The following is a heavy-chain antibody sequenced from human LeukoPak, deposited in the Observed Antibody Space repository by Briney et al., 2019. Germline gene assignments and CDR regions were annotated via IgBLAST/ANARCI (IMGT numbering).Heavy chain of an antibody. D-gene: IGHD3-3*01. CDR3: ARDFGVRYYDFWSGYYPRSPSFDY. V-gene: IGHV1-18*01. J-gene: IGHJ4*02. Sequence: ASVEVSCKASGYTFTSYGISWVRQAPGQGLEWMGWISAYNGNTNYAQKLQGRVTMTTDTSTSTAYMELRSLRSDDTAVYYCARDFGVRYYDFWSGYYPRSPSFDYWGQGTLVTVSS. CDR1: GYTFTSYG. CDR2: ISAYNGNT.